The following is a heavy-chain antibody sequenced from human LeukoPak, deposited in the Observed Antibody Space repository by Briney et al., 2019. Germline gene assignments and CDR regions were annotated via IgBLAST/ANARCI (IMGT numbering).Heavy chain of an antibody. J-gene: IGHJ4*02. CDR2: IKRKTDGGTT. Sequence: PGGSLRLSCAAPGFTFSNAWMTWVRQAPGKGLEWVGRIKRKTDGGTTDYAAPVKGRFTISRDDSKNTLYLEMNSLKTEDTAVYYCTSTLGYWGQGTLVTVSS. CDR1: GFTFSNAW. CDR3: TSTLGY. V-gene: IGHV3-15*01. D-gene: IGHD6-13*01.